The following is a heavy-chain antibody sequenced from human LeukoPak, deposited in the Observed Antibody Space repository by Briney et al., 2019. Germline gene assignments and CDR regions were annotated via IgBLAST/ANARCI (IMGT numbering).Heavy chain of an antibody. Sequence: GGSLRLSCAASGFTFSSYGMHWVRQSPGKGLEWVANIKPDGSEKYFMDSVKGRFTISRDNAKNALYLEMSSLRAEDTAEYFCARERMYSGSGSTYPYYDYWGQGTLVTVSS. CDR2: IKPDGSEK. V-gene: IGHV3-7*01. J-gene: IGHJ4*02. CDR1: GFTFSSYG. D-gene: IGHD3-10*01. CDR3: ARERMYSGSGSTYPYYDY.